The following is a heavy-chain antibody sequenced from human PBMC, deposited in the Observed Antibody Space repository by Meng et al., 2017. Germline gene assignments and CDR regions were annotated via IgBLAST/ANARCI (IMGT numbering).Heavy chain of an antibody. D-gene: IGHD3-22*01. CDR3: ARARGSSGYYAFDY. Sequence: QGELVRSGAGVKKPGSWVKVSCKASGGTFSSYAIGWVGQAPGQGLEWMGGIIPIFGTANYAQKFQGRVTITADKSTSTAYMELSSLRSEDTAVYYCARARGSSGYYAFDYWGQGTLVTVSS. CDR2: IIPIFGTA. J-gene: IGHJ4*02. CDR1: GGTFSSYA. V-gene: IGHV1-69*06.